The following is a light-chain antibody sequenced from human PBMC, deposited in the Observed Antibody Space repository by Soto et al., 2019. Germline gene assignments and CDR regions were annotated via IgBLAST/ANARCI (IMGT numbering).Light chain of an antibody. V-gene: IGLV1-44*01. J-gene: IGLJ2*01. CDR3: AAWDDSLNGVV. CDR1: SSNIGSNT. Sequence: QAVVTQPPSASGTPGQRVTISCSGGSSNIGSNTLSWYQQFPGTAPKLLIFSNNQRPSGVPDRFSGSKSGTSASLAISGLQSADEADYYCAAWDDSLNGVVFGGGTKLTVL. CDR2: SNN.